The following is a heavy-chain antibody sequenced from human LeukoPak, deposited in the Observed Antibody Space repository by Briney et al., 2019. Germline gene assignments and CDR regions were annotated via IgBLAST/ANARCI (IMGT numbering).Heavy chain of an antibody. D-gene: IGHD4-17*01. J-gene: IGHJ3*02. Sequence: GGSLRLSCAASGFTVSNNYMSWVRQAPGKGPEWVSSISGSGGSTQYAASVQGRFTISRDNSKNTLYLQMNSLRAEDTAVYYCAKDPNGDYIGTFDIWGQGTMVTVSS. V-gene: IGHV3-23*01. CDR2: ISGSGGST. CDR1: GFTVSNNY. CDR3: AKDPNGDYIGTFDI.